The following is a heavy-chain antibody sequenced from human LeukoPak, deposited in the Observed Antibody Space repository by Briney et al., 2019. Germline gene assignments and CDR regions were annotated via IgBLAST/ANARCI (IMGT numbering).Heavy chain of an antibody. D-gene: IGHD3-3*01. CDR3: ARGGTDFWSGYSTTNWFDP. Sequence: QPGGSLRLSCAASGFTFSGYEMNWVRQAPGKGLEWVSYISSSGSTIYYADSVKGRFTISRDNAKNSLYLQMNSLRAEDTAVYYCARGGTDFWSGYSTTNWFDPWGQGTLVTVSS. CDR2: ISSSGSTI. CDR1: GFTFSGYE. J-gene: IGHJ5*02. V-gene: IGHV3-48*03.